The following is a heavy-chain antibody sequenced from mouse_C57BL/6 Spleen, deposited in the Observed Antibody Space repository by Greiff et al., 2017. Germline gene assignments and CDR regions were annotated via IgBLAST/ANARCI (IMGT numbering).Heavy chain of an antibody. J-gene: IGHJ3*01. CDR2: ILTGSGST. D-gene: IGHD2-3*01. V-gene: IGHV1-9*01. CDR3: ARWGWGPVSY. CDR1: GYTFTGYW. Sequence: QVQLQQPGAELMKPGASVKLSCKATGYTFTGYWIEWVKQRPGHGLEWIGEILTGSGSTNYNEKFKGKATFTADTSSNTAYMQLSSLTTEDSAIYYCARWGWGPVSYWGQGTLVTVSA.